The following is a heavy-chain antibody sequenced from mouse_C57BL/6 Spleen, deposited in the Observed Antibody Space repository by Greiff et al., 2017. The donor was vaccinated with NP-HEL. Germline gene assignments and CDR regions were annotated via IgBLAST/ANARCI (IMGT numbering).Heavy chain of an antibody. Sequence: VQLQQPGAELVKPGASVKLSCKASGYTFPSYWLPWVKQRPGRGLDWLGRIDPNSGGTKYNEKFKSKATLTVDKPSSNAYMQLSSLTSEDSAVYFCARTHYGSTLWFGYWGQGVLVTVSA. CDR3: ARTHYGSTLWFGY. D-gene: IGHD1-1*01. J-gene: IGHJ3*01. V-gene: IGHV1-72*01. CDR1: GYTFPSYW. CDR2: IDPNSGGT.